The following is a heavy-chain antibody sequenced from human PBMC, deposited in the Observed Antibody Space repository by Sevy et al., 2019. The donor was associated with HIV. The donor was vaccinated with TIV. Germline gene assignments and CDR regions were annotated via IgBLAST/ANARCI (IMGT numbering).Heavy chain of an antibody. Sequence: GGSLRLSCAASGFTFSGYAMSWVRQAPGKGLEWVSLITGSGSTTYYADSVKGRFTISRDNSKNTVNLQMNSLRVEDTAIYYCAKETWGLFDPWGQGILVTVSS. CDR1: GFTFSGYA. J-gene: IGHJ5*02. V-gene: IGHV3-23*01. D-gene: IGHD7-27*01. CDR3: AKETWGLFDP. CDR2: ITGSGSTT.